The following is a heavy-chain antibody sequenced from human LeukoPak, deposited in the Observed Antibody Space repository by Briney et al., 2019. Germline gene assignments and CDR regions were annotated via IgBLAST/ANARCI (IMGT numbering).Heavy chain of an antibody. Sequence: SETLSLTCTVSGGSITSGDYYRSWIRQPPGKGLEWIGYIYYTGSTYYNPSLKSRVTISVDTSKNQFSLKLSSVTAADTAVYYCARDPHGGGLGDGFDIWGQGTMVTVSS. CDR1: GGSITSGDYY. J-gene: IGHJ3*02. V-gene: IGHV4-30-4*01. CDR3: ARDPHGGGLGDGFDI. D-gene: IGHD3-16*01. CDR2: IYYTGST.